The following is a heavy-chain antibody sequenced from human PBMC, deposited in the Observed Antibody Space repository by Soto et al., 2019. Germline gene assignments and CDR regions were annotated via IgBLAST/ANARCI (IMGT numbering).Heavy chain of an antibody. D-gene: IGHD5-12*01. Sequence: QVQLVQSGAEVKKPGSSVKVSCKASGGTFSSYAISWVRQAPGQGLEWMGGIIPIFGTANYAQKFQGRVTITADESTSTAYMELSSLRSEDTAVYYCARGRGIVATIPYYYYGIDVWGQGTTVTVSS. CDR2: IIPIFGTA. V-gene: IGHV1-69*01. CDR1: GGTFSSYA. J-gene: IGHJ6*02. CDR3: ARGRGIVATIPYYYYGIDV.